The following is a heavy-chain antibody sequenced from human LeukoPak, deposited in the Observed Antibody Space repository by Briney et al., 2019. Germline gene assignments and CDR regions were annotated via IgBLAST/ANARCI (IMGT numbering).Heavy chain of an antibody. CDR1: GFTFSSYG. CDR3: AKDSPPGIMGATLGFDY. D-gene: IGHD1-26*01. CDR2: ISGSGGST. V-gene: IGHV3-23*01. Sequence: GGSLRLSCAASGFTFSSYGMSWVRQAPGKGLEWVSAISGSGGSTYYADSVKGRFTISRDNSKNTLYLQMNSLRAEDTAVYYCAKDSPPGIMGATLGFDYWGQGTLVPVSS. J-gene: IGHJ4*02.